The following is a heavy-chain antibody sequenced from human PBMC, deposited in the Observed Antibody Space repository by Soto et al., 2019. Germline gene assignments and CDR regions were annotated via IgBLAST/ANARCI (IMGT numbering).Heavy chain of an antibody. CDR1: GYSFTSYW. V-gene: IGHV5-51*03. Sequence: PGESLKISCQGSGYSFTSYWIGWVRQMPGKGLEWMGIIYPGDSDTRYSPSFQGQVTISADKSISTAYLQWSSLKASDTAMYYCARRGYNWNDEGYYYGMDVWGQGTTVTVSS. J-gene: IGHJ6*02. CDR3: ARRGYNWNDEGYYYGMDV. CDR2: IYPGDSDT. D-gene: IGHD1-20*01.